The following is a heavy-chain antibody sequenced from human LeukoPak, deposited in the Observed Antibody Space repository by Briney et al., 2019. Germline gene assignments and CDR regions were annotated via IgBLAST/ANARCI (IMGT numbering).Heavy chain of an antibody. V-gene: IGHV3-66*02. D-gene: IGHD3-3*01. CDR1: GFTVSSNS. Sequence: GGSLRLSCAASGFTVSSNSMSWVRQAPGKGLEWVSVIYSGGSTYYADSVKGRFTISRDNSKNTLYLQMNSLRAEDTAVYYCAREEITIFGEIANWGQGTLVTVSS. CDR3: AREEITIFGEIAN. J-gene: IGHJ4*02. CDR2: IYSGGST.